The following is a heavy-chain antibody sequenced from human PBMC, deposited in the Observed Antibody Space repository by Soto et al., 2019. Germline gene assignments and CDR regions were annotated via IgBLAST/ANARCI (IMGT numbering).Heavy chain of an antibody. D-gene: IGHD3-3*01. CDR3: ARWRDPSYFDY. CDR2: IWYDGSNK. CDR1: GFTFSSYG. Sequence: PGGSLRLSCAASGFTFSSYGMHWVRQAPGKGLEWVAVIWYDGSNKYYADSVRGRFTISRDNSKNTLYLQMNSLRAEDTAVYYCARWRDPSYFDYWGQGTLVTVSS. V-gene: IGHV3-33*01. J-gene: IGHJ4*02.